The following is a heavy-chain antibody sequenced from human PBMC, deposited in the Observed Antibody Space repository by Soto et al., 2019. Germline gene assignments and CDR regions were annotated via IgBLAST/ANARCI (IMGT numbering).Heavy chain of an antibody. CDR1: GFTFSTYW. V-gene: IGHV3-74*01. D-gene: IGHD3-22*01. CDR2: IKNDGSGT. Sequence: EVPLVESGRGLVQPGGSLRLSCAASGFTFSTYWMHWVRQAPGKGLVWVSRIKNDGSGTYYVDSVEGRFTISRDNAKNTLYLQMNSLRAEDTAVYYCVRGDGDYYDGNGYLGRHWGQGTLVTVSS. CDR3: VRGDGDYYDGNGYLGRH. J-gene: IGHJ4*02.